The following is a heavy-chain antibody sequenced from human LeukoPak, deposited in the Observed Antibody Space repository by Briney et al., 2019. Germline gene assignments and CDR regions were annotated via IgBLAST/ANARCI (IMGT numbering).Heavy chain of an antibody. CDR2: IIPIFGTA. V-gene: IGHV1-69*05. CDR1: GGTFSSYA. CDR3: ARGVGYDSSGYYYVGYFDY. J-gene: IGHJ4*02. D-gene: IGHD3-22*01. Sequence: ASVKVSCKASGGTFSSYAISWVRQAPGQGLEWMGGIIPIFGTANYAQKFQGRVTITTDESTSTAYMELSSLRSEDTAVYYCARGVGYDSSGYYYVGYFDYWGQGTLVTVSS.